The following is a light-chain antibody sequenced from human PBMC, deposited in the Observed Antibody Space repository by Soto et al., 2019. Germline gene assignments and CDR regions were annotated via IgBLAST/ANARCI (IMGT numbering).Light chain of an antibody. CDR3: QKYNTAPLT. J-gene: IGKJ4*01. Sequence: DIQMTQAPSSLSASVGDRVTITCRARQDISTYLAWYQQKPGKVPKLLISAAYTLQSGVPSRFSGSGSVTDFTLTISSLQPEDVATYSCQKYNTAPLTFGGGTMVEI. V-gene: IGKV1-27*01. CDR1: QDISTY. CDR2: AAY.